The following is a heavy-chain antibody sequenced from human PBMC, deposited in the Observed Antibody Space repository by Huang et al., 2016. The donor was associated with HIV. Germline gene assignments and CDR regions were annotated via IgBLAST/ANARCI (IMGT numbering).Heavy chain of an antibody. D-gene: IGHD1-26*01. CDR2: IHPGDSDP. J-gene: IGHJ4*02. CDR3: ARWMSSGSYYYFDF. CDR1: ENNFNTYW. Sequence: ELQLVQSGAEVKKPGESLKISCKGSENNFNTYWIGWVRQVPGKGLEWMGIIHPGDSDPRYSPSVRGQVTVSADKSINTAYLQWTYLKASDTAMYYCARWMSSGSYYYFDFWGQGTLVTVSS. V-gene: IGHV5-51*01.